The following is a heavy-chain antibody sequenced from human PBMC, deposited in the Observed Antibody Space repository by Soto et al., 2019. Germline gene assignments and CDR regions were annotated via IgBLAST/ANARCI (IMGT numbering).Heavy chain of an antibody. CDR2: IDFRGDK. V-gene: IGHV4-30-4*01. CDR1: RPSSSNPTEEDS. Sequence: QVQLRESGPGLVRPSETLSLTCTASRPSSSNPTEEDSWSWIRQPPGKGLEWSGSIDFRGDKNYGPSVGGRLVSSLDTAKNQFSLGLSSVTAEDTAGYYCARGIFYLATWGQGSLVTVSS. J-gene: IGHJ4*02. CDR3: ARGIFYLAT. D-gene: IGHD2-8*01.